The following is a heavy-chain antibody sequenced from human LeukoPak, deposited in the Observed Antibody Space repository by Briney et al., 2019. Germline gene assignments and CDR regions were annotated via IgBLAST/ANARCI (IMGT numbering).Heavy chain of an antibody. CDR1: GGSISSSSYY. CDR3: ARDRDDYGDAGFDY. D-gene: IGHD4-17*01. Sequence: SETLSLTCTVSGGSISSSSYYWSWIRQPAGKGLEWIGRVYTSGSTNYNPSLKSRVTMSVDTSKNQFSLLLSSVTAADTAVYYCARDRDDYGDAGFDYWGQGTLVTVSS. CDR2: VYTSGST. V-gene: IGHV4-61*02. J-gene: IGHJ4*02.